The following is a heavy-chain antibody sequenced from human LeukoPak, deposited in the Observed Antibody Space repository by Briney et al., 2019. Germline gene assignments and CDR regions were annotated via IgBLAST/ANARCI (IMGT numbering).Heavy chain of an antibody. D-gene: IGHD3-22*01. Sequence: PGGSLRLSCAASGFDFGAYEMNWVRQAPGKGLEWVAYFAGSDTTKYYADSVRGRFTISRDNAKNSLYLQMNSPRAEDTALYYCTTLGYHLDSWGQGTLVTVSS. J-gene: IGHJ4*02. CDR1: GFDFGAYE. CDR2: FAGSDTTK. V-gene: IGHV3-48*03. CDR3: TTLGYHLDS.